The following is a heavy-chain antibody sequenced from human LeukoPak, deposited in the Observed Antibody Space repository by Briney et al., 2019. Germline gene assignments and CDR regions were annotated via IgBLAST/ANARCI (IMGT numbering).Heavy chain of an antibody. CDR1: GGTFSSYA. D-gene: IGHD3-22*01. CDR2: IIPIFGTA. V-gene: IGHV1-69*13. CDR3: ASRTTYYYDSSGYYKNWFDP. J-gene: IGHJ5*02. Sequence: SVKVSCKASGGTFSSYAISWVRQAPGQGLEWMGGIIPIFGTANYAQKFQGRVTITADESTSTAYMELSSLRSEDTAVYYCASRTTYYYDSSGYYKNWFDPWGQGTLVTVSS.